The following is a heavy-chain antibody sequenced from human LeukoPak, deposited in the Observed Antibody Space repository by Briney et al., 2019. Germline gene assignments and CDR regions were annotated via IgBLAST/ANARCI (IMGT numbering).Heavy chain of an antibody. D-gene: IGHD6-19*01. V-gene: IGHV3-23*01. Sequence: GGSLRLSCAASGFTDNTYYMSWVRQAPGKGLEWVSAISGSGGSTYYADSVKGRFTISRDNSKNTLYLQMNSLRAEDTAVYYCAKASSGWYSRPFDYWGQGTLVTVSS. CDR1: GFTDNTYY. CDR2: ISGSGGST. J-gene: IGHJ4*02. CDR3: AKASSGWYSRPFDY.